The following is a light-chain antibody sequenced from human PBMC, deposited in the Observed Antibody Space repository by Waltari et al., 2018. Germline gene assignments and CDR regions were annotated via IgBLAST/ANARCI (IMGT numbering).Light chain of an antibody. CDR2: EVT. V-gene: IGLV2-23*02. CDR3: CSYAGSSTWV. J-gene: IGLJ3*02. CDR1: TRDVGRYNL. Sequence: QSALTQPASVSGSPGQSITISCTATTRDVGRYNLVSWYQQHPGKAPKLVIYEVTKRPSGVSTRFSGSKSGNTASLTISGLQAEDEADYCCCSYAGSSTWVFGGGTKLTVL.